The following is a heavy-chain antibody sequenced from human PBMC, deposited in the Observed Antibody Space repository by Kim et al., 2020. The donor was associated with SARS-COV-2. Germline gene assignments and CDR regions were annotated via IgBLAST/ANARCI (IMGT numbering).Heavy chain of an antibody. CDR2: IYHSGST. CDR3: ASLMVRGAKGLDY. J-gene: IGHJ4*02. D-gene: IGHD3-10*01. CDR1: GGSISSGGYS. Sequence: SETLSLTCAVSGGSISSGGYSWSWIRQPPGKGLEWIGYIYHSGSTYYNPSLKSRVTISVDRSKNQFSLKLSSVTAADTAVYYCASLMVRGAKGLDYWGQGTLVTVSS. V-gene: IGHV4-30-2*01.